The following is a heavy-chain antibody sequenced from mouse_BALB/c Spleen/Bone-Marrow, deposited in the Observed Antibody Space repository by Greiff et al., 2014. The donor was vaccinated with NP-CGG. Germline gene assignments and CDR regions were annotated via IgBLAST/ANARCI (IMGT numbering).Heavy chain of an antibody. V-gene: IGHV1-14*01. D-gene: IGHD2-14*01. CDR2: IHPYNEDS. Sequence: VQLQQSGPELVKPGASVKMSCKASGYTFTSYIMHWVRQKPGQGLEWIGYIHPYNEDSKFNEKFEGKATLTSDKSSNTAYMELSSLTSEGSAVYYCARWGRYDWYFDVWGAGTTVTVSS. CDR3: ARWGRYDWYFDV. CDR1: GYTFTSYI. J-gene: IGHJ1*01.